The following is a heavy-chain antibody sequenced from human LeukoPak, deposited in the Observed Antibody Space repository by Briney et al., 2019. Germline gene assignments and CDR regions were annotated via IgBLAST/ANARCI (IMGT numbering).Heavy chain of an antibody. J-gene: IGHJ6*03. Sequence: GGSLRPSCAASGFTFSSYGMHWVRQAPGKGLEWVAFIRYDGSNEYYADSVKGRFTISRDNSKNTLYLQMNSLRAEDTAVYYCAKGPYCSGGTCYLNYYYMDVWGKGTTVTVSS. V-gene: IGHV3-30*02. CDR1: GFTFSSYG. D-gene: IGHD2-15*01. CDR2: IRYDGSNE. CDR3: AKGPYCSGGTCYLNYYYMDV.